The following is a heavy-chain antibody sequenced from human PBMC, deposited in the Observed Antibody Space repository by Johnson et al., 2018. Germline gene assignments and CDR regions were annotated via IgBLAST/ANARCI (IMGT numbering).Heavy chain of an antibody. J-gene: IGHJ6*02. CDR2: ISYDGSNK. D-gene: IGHD3-22*01. Sequence: QVQLVQSGGGVVQPGRSLRLSCAASGFTFSSYGMHWIRQAPGKGLEWVAVISYDGSNKYYADSVKGRFTISRNNSKNTLYLQMNSLGAEDTALYYCAKDLDDISGYYYYYYAGRDVWGQGTTVTVSS. CDR1: GFTFSSYG. CDR3: AKDLDDISGYYYYYYAGRDV. V-gene: IGHV3-30*18.